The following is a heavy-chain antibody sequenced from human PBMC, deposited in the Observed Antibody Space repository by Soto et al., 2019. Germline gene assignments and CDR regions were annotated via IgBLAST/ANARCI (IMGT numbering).Heavy chain of an antibody. CDR3: ARDLRTSIAARPGWFDP. CDR2: ISSSSSYI. V-gene: IGHV3-21*01. J-gene: IGHJ5*02. D-gene: IGHD6-6*01. CDR1: GFTFSSYS. Sequence: EVQLVESGGGLVKPGGSLRLSCAASGFTFSSYSMNWVRQAPGKGLEWVSSISSSSSYIYYADSVKGRFTISRDNAKNLLYLQMNSLRAEDTAVYYCARDLRTSIAARPGWFDPWGQGTLVTVSS.